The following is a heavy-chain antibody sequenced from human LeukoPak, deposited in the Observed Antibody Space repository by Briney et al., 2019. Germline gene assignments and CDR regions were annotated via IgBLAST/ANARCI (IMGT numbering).Heavy chain of an antibody. CDR3: ARTPSLGYCTNGVCYTHYYYYYGMDV. CDR1: GYTFTSYG. Sequence: ASVKVSCKASGYTFTSYGISWVRQAPGQGLEWMGWISAYNGNTNYAQKLQGRVTMTTDTSTSTAYMALRSLRSDDTAVYYCARTPSLGYCTNGVCYTHYYYYYGMDVWGQGTTVTVSS. V-gene: IGHV1-18*01. D-gene: IGHD2-8*01. J-gene: IGHJ6*02. CDR2: ISAYNGNT.